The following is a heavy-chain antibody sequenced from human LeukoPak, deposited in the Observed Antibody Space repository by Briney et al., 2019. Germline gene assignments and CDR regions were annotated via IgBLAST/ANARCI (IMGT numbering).Heavy chain of an antibody. J-gene: IGHJ3*02. CDR2: IYYSGST. V-gene: IGHV4-39*07. Sequence: SETLSLTCTVSGGSISSSSYYWGWIRQPPGKGLEWIGSIYYSGSTYYNPSLKSRVTISVDTSKNQFSLKLSSVTAADTAVYYCARGPKWIQLSTYAFDIWGQGTMVTVSS. D-gene: IGHD5-18*01. CDR3: ARGPKWIQLSTYAFDI. CDR1: GGSISSSSYY.